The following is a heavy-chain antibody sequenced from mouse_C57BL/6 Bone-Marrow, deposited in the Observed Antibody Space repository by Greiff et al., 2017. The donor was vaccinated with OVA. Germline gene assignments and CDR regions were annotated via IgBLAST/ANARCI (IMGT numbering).Heavy chain of an antibody. CDR2: INPYNGGT. D-gene: IGHD2-10*01. V-gene: IGHV1-19*01. CDR3: ASPPYPYYFED. Sequence: EVQLQQSGPVLVKPGASVKMSCKASGYTFTDYYMNWVKQSHGKSLEWIGVINPYNGGTSYNQKFKGKATLTVDKSSSTAYMELNSLTSEDSAVYYCASPPYPYYFEDWGQGTTLTVAS. CDR1: GYTFTDYY. J-gene: IGHJ2*01.